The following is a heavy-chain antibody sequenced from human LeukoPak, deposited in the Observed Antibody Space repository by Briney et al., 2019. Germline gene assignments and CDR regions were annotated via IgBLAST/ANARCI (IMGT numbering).Heavy chain of an antibody. CDR2: INWNGGST. D-gene: IGHD6-25*01. CDR3: ARDVGTGFHGWFDP. CDR1: GFTFDDYG. V-gene: IGHV3-20*01. J-gene: IGHJ5*02. Sequence: GGSLRLSCAASGFTFDDYGMSWVRQAPGKGLEWVSGINWNGGSTGYADSVKGRFTISRDNAKNSLYLQMNSLRAEDTALYHCARDVGTGFHGWFDPWGQGTLVTVSS.